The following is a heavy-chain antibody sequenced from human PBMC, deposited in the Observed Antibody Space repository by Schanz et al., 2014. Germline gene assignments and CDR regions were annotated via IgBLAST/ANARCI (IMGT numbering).Heavy chain of an antibody. CDR3: ARSSGTSYYWFDT. CDR2: IFYSGTT. V-gene: IGHV4-39*01. CDR1: GDSISSNPDY. J-gene: IGHJ5*02. D-gene: IGHD1-26*01. Sequence: QLQLQESGPGLVKPSETLSLTCAVSGDSISSNPDYWGWIRQPPGKGLEWIGNIFYSGTTSYKLSLKTRLTISLHTPNTQFSLKLTSVTAADTAIYYCARSSGTSYYWFDTWGQGTLVTVSS.